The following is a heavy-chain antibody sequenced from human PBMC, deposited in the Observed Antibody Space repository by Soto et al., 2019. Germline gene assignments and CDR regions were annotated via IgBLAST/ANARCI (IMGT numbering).Heavy chain of an antibody. CDR1: GFTFSGYA. J-gene: IGHJ5*02. V-gene: IGHV3-48*02. D-gene: IGHD3-10*01. Sequence: GGSMRLSCAASGFTFSGYARSWVRQAPVKGLEWVSYISSSSSTIYYADSVKGRFTISRDNAKNSLYLQMNSLRDEDTAVYYCARHVDGSGYYLFDPWGQGTLVTVSS. CDR3: ARHVDGSGYYLFDP. CDR2: ISSSSSTI.